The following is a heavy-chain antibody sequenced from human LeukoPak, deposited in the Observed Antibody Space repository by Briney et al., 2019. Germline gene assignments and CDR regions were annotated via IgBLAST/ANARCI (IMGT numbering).Heavy chain of an antibody. CDR3: ARVVPAAIPRAYYYYYYYMDV. V-gene: IGHV4-59*08. CDR1: GGSIDSYY. Sequence: SETLSLTCTVSGGSIDSYYWSWIRQPPGKGLEWIGYTYYSGSTDYNSSLKSRVTISLDTSRNQFSLKLSSVTAADTAVYYCARVVPAAIPRAYYYYYYYMDVWGKGTTVTVSS. J-gene: IGHJ6*03. D-gene: IGHD2-2*01. CDR2: TYYSGST.